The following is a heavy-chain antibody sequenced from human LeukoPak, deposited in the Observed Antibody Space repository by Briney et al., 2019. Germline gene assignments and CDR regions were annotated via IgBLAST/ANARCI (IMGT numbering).Heavy chain of an antibody. CDR2: ISAYNGNT. CDR1: GYTFTSYG. D-gene: IGHD6-19*01. CDR3: ATALAVAGEFDY. V-gene: IGHV1-18*01. Sequence: ASVKVSCKASGYTFTSYGISWVRQAPGQGLEWMGWISAYNGNTNYAQKLQGRVTMTTDTSTSTAYMELRSLRSDDTAVYYCATALAVAGEFDYWGQGTLVTVSS. J-gene: IGHJ4*02.